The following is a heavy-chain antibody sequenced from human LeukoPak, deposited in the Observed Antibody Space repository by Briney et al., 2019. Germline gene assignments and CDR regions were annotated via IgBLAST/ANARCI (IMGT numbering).Heavy chain of an antibody. J-gene: IGHJ4*02. V-gene: IGHV3-23*01. D-gene: IGHD3-9*01. CDR3: AKGRTYYDILTGYYPFDY. CDR2: ISGSGGST. Sequence: GGSLRLSCAASGFTSSSYAMSWVRQAPGKGLGWVSAISGSGGSTYYADSVKGRFTISRDNSKNTLYLQMNSLRAEDTAVYYCAKGRTYYDILTGYYPFDYWGQGTLVTVSS. CDR1: GFTSSSYA.